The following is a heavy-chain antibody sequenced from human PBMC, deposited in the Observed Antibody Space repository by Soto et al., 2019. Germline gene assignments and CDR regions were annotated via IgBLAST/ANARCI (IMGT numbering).Heavy chain of an antibody. J-gene: IGHJ4*02. Sequence: QVQLVQSGAEVKKPGASVKVSCKASGYTFTSYEINWVRQATGQGLEWLGWMNPNSGDTGYAQKFQGRVTMTRNTSISTAYMELSSLRSEDTAVYYCARGELLWFGELLRWGQGTLVTVSS. CDR3: ARGELLWFGELLR. V-gene: IGHV1-8*01. CDR2: MNPNSGDT. CDR1: GYTFTSYE. D-gene: IGHD3-10*01.